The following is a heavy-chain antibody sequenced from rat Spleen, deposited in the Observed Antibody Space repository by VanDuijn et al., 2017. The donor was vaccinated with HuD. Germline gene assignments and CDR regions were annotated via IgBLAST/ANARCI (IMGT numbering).Heavy chain of an antibody. V-gene: IGHV2-6*01. CDR2: MSGGRST. CDR3: ASSNGYGPFDY. J-gene: IGHJ2*01. Sequence: QVQLKESGPGLVQPSQTLSLTCTVSGFPLNTYTVRWILQPPGKGLEWIAAMSGGRSTYSNSALESRLSISGDSAKCQIFLKMNSLQTEDTAMYFCASSNGYGPFDYWGQGVMVTVSS. CDR1: GFPLNTYT. D-gene: IGHD1-3*01.